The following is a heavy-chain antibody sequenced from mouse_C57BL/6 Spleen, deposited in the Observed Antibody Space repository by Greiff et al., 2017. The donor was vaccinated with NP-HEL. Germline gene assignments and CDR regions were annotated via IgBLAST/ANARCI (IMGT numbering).Heavy chain of an antibody. D-gene: IGHD1-1*01. V-gene: IGHV1-26*01. Sequence: EVKLQQSGPELVKPGASVKISCKASGYTFTDYYMNWVKQSHGKSLEWIGDINPNNGGTSYNQKFKGKATLTVDKSSSTAYMELRSLTSEDSAVYYCARYYPEAYWGQGTLVTVSA. CDR1: GYTFTDYY. CDR3: ARYYPEAY. J-gene: IGHJ3*01. CDR2: INPNNGGT.